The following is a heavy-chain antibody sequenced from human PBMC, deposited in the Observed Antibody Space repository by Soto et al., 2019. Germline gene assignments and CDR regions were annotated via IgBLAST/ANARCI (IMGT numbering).Heavy chain of an antibody. CDR3: ARRAYYYYGMDV. Sequence: SETLSLTCTVSGGSISSSSYYWGWIRQPPGKGLEWIGSIYYSGSTYYNPSLKIRVTISVYTSKNQFSLKLSSVTAADTAVYYCARRAYYYYGMDVWGQGTTVTVSS. J-gene: IGHJ6*02. CDR2: IYYSGST. V-gene: IGHV4-39*01. CDR1: GGSISSSSYY.